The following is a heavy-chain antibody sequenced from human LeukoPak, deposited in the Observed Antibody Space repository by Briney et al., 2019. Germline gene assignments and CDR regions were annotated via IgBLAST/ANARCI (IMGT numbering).Heavy chain of an antibody. V-gene: IGHV3-30*03. CDR3: ARDRVGATDYFDY. Sequence: PGGSLRLSCAASGFTFSSYGMHWVRQAPDKGLEWVAVISYDGSNKYYADSVKGRFTISRDNSKNTLYLQMNSLRAEDTAVYYCARDRVGATDYFDYWGQGTLVTVSS. J-gene: IGHJ4*02. CDR2: ISYDGSNK. CDR1: GFTFSSYG. D-gene: IGHD1-26*01.